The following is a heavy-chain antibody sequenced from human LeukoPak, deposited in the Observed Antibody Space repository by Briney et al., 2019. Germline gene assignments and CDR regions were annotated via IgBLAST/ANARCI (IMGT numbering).Heavy chain of an antibody. J-gene: IGHJ4*02. V-gene: IGHV1-2*06. D-gene: IGHD2-15*01. CDR1: GYTLTELS. CDR2: IIPDSGGA. Sequence: ASVKVSCKVSGYTLTELSMHWVRQAPGQGLEWMGHIIPDSGGADYDQRFQGRVTMTRDKSISTVYMELSSLRSDDTAVYYCSTEDKYCSGANCGKYWGQGTLVTVSS. CDR3: STEDKYCSGANCGKY.